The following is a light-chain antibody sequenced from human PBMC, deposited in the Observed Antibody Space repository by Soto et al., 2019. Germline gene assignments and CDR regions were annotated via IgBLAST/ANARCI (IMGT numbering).Light chain of an antibody. CDR2: WAS. CDR1: QSVLYSSNNKNY. V-gene: IGKV4-1*01. CDR3: QQYYSTPPT. J-gene: IGKJ2*01. Sequence: DIVMTQSPDSLAVSLGERATINCKSSQSVLYSSNNKNYLAWYQQKQGQPPKLVIYWASTRESGVPDRFSGSGSGTDFTLTISSLQAEDVAVYYCQQYYSTPPTFGPGTKLEIK.